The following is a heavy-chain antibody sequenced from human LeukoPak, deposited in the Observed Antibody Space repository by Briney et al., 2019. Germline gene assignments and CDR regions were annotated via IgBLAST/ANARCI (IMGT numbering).Heavy chain of an antibody. CDR1: GFTFSSHA. J-gene: IGHJ4*02. CDR2: IRKTTQGGTT. V-gene: IGHV3-49*03. Sequence: PGGSLRLSCAASGFTFSSHAMSWIRQAPGKGLEWVGFIRKTTQGGTTEYAASVKGRFTISRDDSKSIAHLQMNSLRTEDTAIYYCAREDPWIQLRPADYWGQGTLVTVSS. CDR3: AREDPWIQLRPADY. D-gene: IGHD5-18*01.